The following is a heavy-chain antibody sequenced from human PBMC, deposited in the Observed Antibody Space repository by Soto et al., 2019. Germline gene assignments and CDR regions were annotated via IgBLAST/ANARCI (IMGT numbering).Heavy chain of an antibody. CDR2: IYYSGST. CDR3: ARGTYYYDSSGYYRFDY. Sequence: TLSLTCTVSGGSISSGDYYWSWIRQPPGKGLEWIGYIYYSGSTYYNPSLKSRVTISVDTSKNQFSLKLSSVTAADTAVYYCARGTYYYDSSGYYRFDYWGQGTLVTVSS. J-gene: IGHJ4*02. CDR1: GGSISSGDYY. D-gene: IGHD3-22*01. V-gene: IGHV4-30-4*01.